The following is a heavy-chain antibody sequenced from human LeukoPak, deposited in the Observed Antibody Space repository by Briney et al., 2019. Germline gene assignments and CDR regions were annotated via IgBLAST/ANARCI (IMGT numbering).Heavy chain of an antibody. Sequence: SETLSLTCTVSGGSISSGGYYWSWIRQDPGKGLEWIGYVSYSGSTYYNPSLKSRVTISVDTSKNQFSLKLSSVTAADTAVYYCASYAERRFDYWGQGTLVTVSS. CDR1: GGSISSGGYY. CDR2: VSYSGST. J-gene: IGHJ4*02. CDR3: ASYAERRFDY. D-gene: IGHD1-1*01. V-gene: IGHV4-31*03.